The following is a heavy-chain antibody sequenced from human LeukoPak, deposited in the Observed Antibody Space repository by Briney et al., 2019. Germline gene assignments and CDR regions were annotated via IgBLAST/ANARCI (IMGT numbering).Heavy chain of an antibody. CDR2: IRQDGSEK. D-gene: IGHD3-10*01. J-gene: IGHJ6*02. CDR1: GFTFSSYW. Sequence: GGSLRLSCAASGFTFSSYWMSWVRQAPGKGLEWVANIRQDGSEKYYVDSVKGRFTISRDNAKNSLYLQMNSLRAEDTAVYYCAREITMVRGVIHRYGMDVWGQGTTVTVSS. V-gene: IGHV3-7*05. CDR3: AREITMVRGVIHRYGMDV.